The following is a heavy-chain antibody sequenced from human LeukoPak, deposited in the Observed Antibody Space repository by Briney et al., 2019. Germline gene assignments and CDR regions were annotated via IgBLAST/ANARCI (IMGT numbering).Heavy chain of an antibody. Sequence: GGSLRRSCAASGFTFSGSALHWVRQASGKGLEWVGRIRSTANGYATAYAASVKGRFTISRDNAKNTLYLQMNSLRAEDTAVYYCARSGGDGSSWYPPDYWGQGTLVTVSS. D-gene: IGHD6-13*01. CDR1: GFTFSGSA. CDR3: ARSGGDGSSWYPPDY. CDR2: IRSTANGYAT. J-gene: IGHJ4*02. V-gene: IGHV3-73*01.